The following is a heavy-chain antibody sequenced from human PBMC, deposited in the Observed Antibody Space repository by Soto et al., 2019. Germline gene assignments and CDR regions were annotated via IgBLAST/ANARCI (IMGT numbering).Heavy chain of an antibody. CDR3: ARLIHCKTTSCYFDY. J-gene: IGHJ4*02. Sequence: SETLSLTCAVSGGSISSGGYSWSWIRQHPGKGLEWIGYIYYSGSTYYNPSLKSRVTISEDTSKNQFSLRLSSVTAADMSLFYCARLIHCKTTSCYFDYWGPGTLVTVSS. D-gene: IGHD2-2*01. CDR1: GGSISSGGYS. V-gene: IGHV4-30-2*03. CDR2: IYYSGST.